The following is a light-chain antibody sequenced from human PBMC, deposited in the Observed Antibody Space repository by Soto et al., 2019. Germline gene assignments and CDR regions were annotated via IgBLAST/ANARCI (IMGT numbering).Light chain of an antibody. CDR3: SSYTSSSLCV. CDR1: SSDVGGYNY. J-gene: IGLJ1*01. CDR2: DVS. Sequence: QSALTQPASVSGSPGQSITISCTGTSSDVGGYNYVSWYQQHPGKAPKLMIYDVSNRPSGVSKRFSGSKSGNTASLTISGLQAEDEADYYCSSYTSSSLCVFGTGTKLTVL. V-gene: IGLV2-14*01.